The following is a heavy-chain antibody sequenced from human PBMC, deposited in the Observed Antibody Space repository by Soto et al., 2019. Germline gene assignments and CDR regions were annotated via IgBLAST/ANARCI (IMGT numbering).Heavy chain of an antibody. J-gene: IGHJ3*02. CDR1: GFTFSGSA. V-gene: IGHV3-73*01. CDR2: IRSKANSYAT. D-gene: IGHD5-18*01. Sequence: GGSLRLSCAASGFTFSGSAMHWVSQASGKGLEWVGRIRSKANSYATAYAASVKGRFTISRDDSKNTAYLQMNSLKTEDTAVYYCTRTSGYSYGLAAFDIWGQGTMVTVSS. CDR3: TRTSGYSYGLAAFDI.